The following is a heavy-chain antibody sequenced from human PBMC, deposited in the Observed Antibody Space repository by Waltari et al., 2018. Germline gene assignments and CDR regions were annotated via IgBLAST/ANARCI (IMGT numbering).Heavy chain of an antibody. Sequence: QVQLQESGPGLVKPSETLSLTCTVSGGSVHSYYWSWIRQPPGKGLEWIGHIYYNGNTDYNPSLKSRVTILVDTSKNQVSLKLTSVTAADTALYFCAREIYGGNSRPYDHWGQGTLVTVAS. CDR3: AREIYGGNSRPYDH. CDR2: IYYNGNT. CDR1: GGSVHSYY. V-gene: IGHV4-59*02. J-gene: IGHJ4*02. D-gene: IGHD2-21*02.